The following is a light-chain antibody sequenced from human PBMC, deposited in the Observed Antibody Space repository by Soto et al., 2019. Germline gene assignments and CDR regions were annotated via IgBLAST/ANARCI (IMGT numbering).Light chain of an antibody. J-gene: IGLJ2*01. CDR1: SSNIGNNN. CDR2: GNN. Sequence: QAVVTQPPSASGTPGQRVTISCSGSSSNIGNNNVNWYQQLPGTAPKLLIYGNNQRPSGVPDRISGSKSGTSASLAISGLQSEDEADYYCAAWDDSLNGVVFGGGTKLTVL. V-gene: IGLV1-44*01. CDR3: AAWDDSLNGVV.